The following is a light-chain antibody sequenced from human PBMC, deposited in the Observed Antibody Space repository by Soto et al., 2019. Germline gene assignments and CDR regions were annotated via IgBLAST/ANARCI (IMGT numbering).Light chain of an antibody. CDR3: QQYNNWPRGT. Sequence: DIVMTQSPDTLSPSPGERATLSCRASQSVSTNFAWYQQKPGQAPRLLIYGASSRATSVPARFSGSGSGTEFTLTISSLQSEDFSVYYCQQYNNWPRGTFGQGTKVDIK. CDR2: GAS. V-gene: IGKV3-15*01. CDR1: QSVSTN. J-gene: IGKJ1*01.